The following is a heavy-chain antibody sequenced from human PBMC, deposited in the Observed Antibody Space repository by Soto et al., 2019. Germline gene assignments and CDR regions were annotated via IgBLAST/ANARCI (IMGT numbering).Heavy chain of an antibody. CDR1: GFTFSNAW. D-gene: IGHD4-17*01. J-gene: IGHJ4*02. CDR2: IKRNADGGTA. Sequence: EVPLVESGGGLVKPGGSLRLSCAASGFTFSNAWVSWVRQAPGKGLEWVGRIKRNADGGTADYAAPVKGRFTISRDDSKNTRYLQMNSLKTEDTAVYYWTTAATTVTTIDYWGQGTLVTVSS. V-gene: IGHV3-15*01. CDR3: TTAATTVTTIDY.